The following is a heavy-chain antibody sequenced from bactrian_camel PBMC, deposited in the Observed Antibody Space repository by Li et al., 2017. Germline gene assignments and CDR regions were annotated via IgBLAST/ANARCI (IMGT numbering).Heavy chain of an antibody. CDR2: IMQDSPRA. J-gene: IGHJ4*01. D-gene: IGHD3*01. V-gene: IGHV3-2*01. Sequence: QLVESGGGSAQPGESLRLSCVASGYTFKNFPMTWVRQRPGQGLEWVASIMQDSPRAEYSDSVKGRFTISRDNIKKVLYLQLNSLKTEDTAKYICAKGIQKCPGLYCRPEGQGTQVTVS. CDR1: GYTFKNFP.